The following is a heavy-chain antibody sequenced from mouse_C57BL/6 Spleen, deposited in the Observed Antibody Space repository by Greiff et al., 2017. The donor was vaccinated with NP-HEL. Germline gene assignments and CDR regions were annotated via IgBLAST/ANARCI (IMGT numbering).Heavy chain of an antibody. Sequence: EVQRVESGGGLVKPGGSLKLSCAASGFTFSSYTMSWVRQTPEKRLEWVATISGGGGNTYYPDSVKGRFTISRDNAKNTLYLQMSSLRSEDTALYYCARQGYYGSSYGYFDVWGTGTTVTVSS. CDR2: ISGGGGNT. D-gene: IGHD1-1*01. CDR3: ARQGYYGSSYGYFDV. V-gene: IGHV5-9*01. CDR1: GFTFSSYT. J-gene: IGHJ1*03.